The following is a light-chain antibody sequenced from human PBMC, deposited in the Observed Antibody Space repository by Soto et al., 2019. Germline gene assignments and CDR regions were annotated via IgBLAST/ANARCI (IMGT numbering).Light chain of an antibody. Sequence: QSALTQPASVSGSPGQSITISCTGTSRDVGGYNFVSGYQQHPGKAPRLMIFEVNNRPSGVSDRFSGSKSGNTASLTISGLQAEDEADYYCSSYTFSSTLVVFGGGTKLTVL. CDR2: EVN. V-gene: IGLV2-14*01. CDR3: SSYTFSSTLVV. CDR1: SRDVGGYNF. J-gene: IGLJ3*02.